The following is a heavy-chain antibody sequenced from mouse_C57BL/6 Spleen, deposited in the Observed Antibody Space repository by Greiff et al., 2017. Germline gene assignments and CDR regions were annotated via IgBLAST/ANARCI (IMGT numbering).Heavy chain of an antibody. J-gene: IGHJ2*01. CDR2: IYPRDDST. D-gene: IGHD2-4*01. Sequence: VQLQQSGPELVKPGASVKLSCKASGYTFTSYAINLVKQRPGQGLEWIGWIYPRDDSTKYNEKFKGKATLTVDTSSSTAYMELHSLTSEDSAVYFCARRDYEYDEADYFDYWGQGTTRTVTS. CDR1: GYTFTSYA. V-gene: IGHV1-85*01. CDR3: ARRDYEYDEADYFDY.